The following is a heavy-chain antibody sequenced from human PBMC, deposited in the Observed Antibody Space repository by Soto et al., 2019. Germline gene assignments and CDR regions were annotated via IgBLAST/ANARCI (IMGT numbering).Heavy chain of an antibody. CDR2: INPSTGIT. V-gene: IGHV1-46*01. J-gene: IGHJ4*02. D-gene: IGHD3-16*01. CDR1: GYTFTSYY. CDR3: ARGSYSDY. Sequence: GASVKVSCKASGYTFTSYYMNWVRQAPGQGLEWMGTINPSTGITTYAQKFQGRITLTRDTSTSTIYMEMSRLKSEDTAVYYCARGSYSDYWGQGTLVTVSS.